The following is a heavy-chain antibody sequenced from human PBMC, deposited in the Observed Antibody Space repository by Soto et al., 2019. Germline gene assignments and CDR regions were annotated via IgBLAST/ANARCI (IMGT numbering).Heavy chain of an antibody. CDR1: GGSISSSSYY. J-gene: IGHJ4*02. D-gene: IGHD6-6*01. Sequence: QLQLQESGPGLVKPSETLSLTCTVSGGSISSSSYYWGWIRQPPGKGLEWIGSIYYSGSTYYNPSLKSRVTISVDTSKNQFSLKLSSVTAADTAVYYCARRLARIAARPFDYWGQGTLVTVSS. CDR3: ARRLARIAARPFDY. V-gene: IGHV4-39*01. CDR2: IYYSGST.